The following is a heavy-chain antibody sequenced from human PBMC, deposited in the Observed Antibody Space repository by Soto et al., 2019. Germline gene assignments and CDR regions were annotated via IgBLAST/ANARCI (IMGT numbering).Heavy chain of an antibody. CDR1: GDSVSSGSYY. V-gene: IGHV4-61*01. D-gene: IGHD2-2*01. CDR3: ARDRDGVPSGTLRYHYGMDV. CDR2: ITYSVDT. J-gene: IGHJ6*02. Sequence: KASETLSLTCTVSGDSVSSGSYYWTWIRQSPGKGLEWISYITYSVDTRINTSFKSRVTISVETSKNQFALKLRSVTAADTAVYYCARDRDGVPSGTLRYHYGMDVWGQGTTVTVSS.